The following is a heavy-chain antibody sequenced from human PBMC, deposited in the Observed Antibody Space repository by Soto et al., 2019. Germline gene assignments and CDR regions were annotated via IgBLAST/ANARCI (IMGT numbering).Heavy chain of an antibody. CDR2: ISAYNGNT. Sequence: ASVKVSCKASGYTFTSYGISWVRQAPGQGLEWMGWISAYNGNTNYAQKLQGRVTMTTDTSTSTAYMELRSLRSDDTAVYYCARDYCSSTSCYAGDYYYGMDGWGQGTTVTVSS. CDR1: GYTFTSYG. V-gene: IGHV1-18*01. D-gene: IGHD2-2*01. CDR3: ARDYCSSTSCYAGDYYYGMDG. J-gene: IGHJ6*02.